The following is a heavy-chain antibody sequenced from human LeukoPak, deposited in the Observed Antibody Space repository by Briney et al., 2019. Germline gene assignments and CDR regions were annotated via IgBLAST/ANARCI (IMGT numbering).Heavy chain of an antibody. Sequence: SETLSLTCAVYGGSFSGYYWSWIRQPPGKGLERIGEINHSGSPNYNPSLKSRVTISVDTSKNQFSLKLSSVTAADTAVYYCARARSGWGYHDYWGQGTLVTVSS. CDR2: INHSGSP. J-gene: IGHJ4*02. CDR1: GGSFSGYY. CDR3: ARARSGWGYHDY. V-gene: IGHV4-34*01. D-gene: IGHD6-19*01.